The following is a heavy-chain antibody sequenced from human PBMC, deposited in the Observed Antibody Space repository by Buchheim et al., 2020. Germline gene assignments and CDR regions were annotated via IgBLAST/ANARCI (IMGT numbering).Heavy chain of an antibody. CDR1: NFTFSSYG. V-gene: IGHV3-30*18. Sequence: QVQLVESGGGVVQPGRSLRLSCAASNFTFSSYGMHWVRQAPGKGLEWVALISYQGSSEFYAASVKGRFTISRDSSKNTVYLQMNSLRADGTAVYYCAKGIGSYMNYYYYYYMDVWGKGTT. J-gene: IGHJ6*03. D-gene: IGHD3-10*01. CDR3: AKGIGSYMNYYYYYYMDV. CDR2: ISYQGSSE.